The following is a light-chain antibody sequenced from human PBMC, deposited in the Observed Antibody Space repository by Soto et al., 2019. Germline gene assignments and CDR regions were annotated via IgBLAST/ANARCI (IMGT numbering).Light chain of an antibody. V-gene: IGKV3-15*01. CDR1: RRVRGS. CDR3: QQYDNWPET. Sequence: EIVMTQSPATLSVAPGERANLAGRGRRRVRGSLAWYQQKPGQAPRLLMYGASISAPGIPARFSGSGSGTEFTLTISSLQSEDFAVYYCQQYDNWPETFGQGTRWIS. CDR2: GAS. J-gene: IGKJ1*01.